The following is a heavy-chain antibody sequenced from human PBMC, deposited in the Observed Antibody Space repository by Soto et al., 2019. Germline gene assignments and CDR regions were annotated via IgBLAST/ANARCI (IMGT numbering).Heavy chain of an antibody. CDR2: IDPSSGTT. V-gene: IGHV1-46*01. J-gene: IGHJ6*02. Sequence: GASVKVSCKPSGYSFSNFSVHWVRQAPGQGLEWMGIIDPSSGTTSYTQKFQERVTMTRDTSMSTVYMELSSLRSEDTAVYYCARGAVVVPNGLIAGMDVWGLGTTVTVSS. CDR3: ARGAVVVPNGLIAGMDV. CDR1: GYSFSNFS. D-gene: IGHD2-15*01.